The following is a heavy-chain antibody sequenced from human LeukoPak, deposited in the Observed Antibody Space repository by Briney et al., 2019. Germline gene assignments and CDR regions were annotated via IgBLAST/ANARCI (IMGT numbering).Heavy chain of an antibody. CDR2: ISGGSAGT. CDR1: GFTFSSSA. CDR3: AKDRWEQWLGVSYYDYGMDV. J-gene: IGHJ6*04. V-gene: IGHV3-23*01. Sequence: PGGSLRLSCAASGFTFSSSAMSWVRTAPGQGLEWVSGISGGSAGTNYADSVKGPFTISRDNPKNTLYLEMNHLRVEDTAVYYCAKDRWEQWLGVSYYDYGMDVWGKGATVTVSS. D-gene: IGHD6-19*01.